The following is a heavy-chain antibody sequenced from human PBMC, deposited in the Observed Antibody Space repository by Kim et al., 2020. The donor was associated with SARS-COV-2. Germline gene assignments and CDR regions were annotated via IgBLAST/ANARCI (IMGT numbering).Heavy chain of an antibody. V-gene: IGHV1-69*13. CDR1: GGTFSSYA. CDR2: IIPIFGTA. D-gene: IGHD2-2*01. J-gene: IGHJ6*02. CDR3: ARDGCSSTSCHLGGYYGMDV. Sequence: SVKVSCKASGGTFSSYAISWVRQAPGQGLEWMGGIIPIFGTANYAQKFQGRVTITADESTSTAYMELSSLRSEGTAVYYCARDGCSSTSCHLGGYYGMDVWGQGTTVTVSS.